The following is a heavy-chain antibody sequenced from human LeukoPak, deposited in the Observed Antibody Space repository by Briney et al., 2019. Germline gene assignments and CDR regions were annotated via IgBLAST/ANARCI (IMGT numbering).Heavy chain of an antibody. CDR1: GGSISSYF. CDR2: IYSSGST. CDR3: ARDGNGSRAFDF. Sequence: PSETLSLTCTVSGGSISSYFWSWIRQPAGKGLEWIGRIYSSGSTNYNPSLKSRVTISVDKSSNQFSLSLTSVTAADTAVYYCARDGNGSRAFDFWGQGTLVTVFS. V-gene: IGHV4-4*07. J-gene: IGHJ4*02. D-gene: IGHD2-15*01.